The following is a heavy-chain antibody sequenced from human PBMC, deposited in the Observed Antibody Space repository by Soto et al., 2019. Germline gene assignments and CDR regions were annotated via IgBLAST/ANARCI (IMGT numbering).Heavy chain of an antibody. CDR3: ERVHRGSYSTRPKDAFDI. Sequence: GASVKVSCKASGYTFTSYGISWVRQAPGQGLEWMGWISAYNGNTNYAQKLQGRVTMTTDTSTSTAYMELRSVRADDTSVYYCERVHRGSYSTRPKDAFDIWGQGTMVTVS. CDR2: ISAYNGNT. D-gene: IGHD1-26*01. CDR1: GYTFTSYG. J-gene: IGHJ3*02. V-gene: IGHV1-18*01.